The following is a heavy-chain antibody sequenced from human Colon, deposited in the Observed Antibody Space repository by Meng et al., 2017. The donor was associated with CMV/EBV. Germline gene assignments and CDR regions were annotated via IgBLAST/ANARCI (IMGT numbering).Heavy chain of an antibody. CDR1: GGSFSGYY. D-gene: IGHD3-3*01. J-gene: IGHJ3*02. CDR2: INHSGST. CDR3: ARRPITIFGVVQAFDI. Sequence: SETLSLTCAVYGGSFSGYYWSWIRQPPGKGLEWNGEINHSGSTNYNPSLKSRVTISVDTSKNQSSLKLSSVTAADTAVYYCARRPITIFGVVQAFDIWGQGTMVTVSS. V-gene: IGHV4-34*01.